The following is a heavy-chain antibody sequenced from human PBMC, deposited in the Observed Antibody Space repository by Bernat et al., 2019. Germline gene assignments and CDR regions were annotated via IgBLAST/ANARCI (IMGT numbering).Heavy chain of an antibody. Sequence: QVQLQESGPGLVKPSQTLSLICTVSGGSISTGDYYWSWIRQHPGKGLEWIGYIYYSGNTYYNPSLKSRVTISVDTSKNQFSVKLSSVTAADTAVYFCARVEGAYVDFDIWGQGTMVTVSS. J-gene: IGHJ3*02. CDR2: IYYSGNT. V-gene: IGHV4-31*03. CDR3: ARVEGAYVDFDI. CDR1: GGSISTGDYY. D-gene: IGHD4-17*01.